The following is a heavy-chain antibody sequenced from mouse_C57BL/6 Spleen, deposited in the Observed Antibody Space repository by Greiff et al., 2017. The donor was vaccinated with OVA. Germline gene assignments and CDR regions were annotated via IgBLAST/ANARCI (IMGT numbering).Heavy chain of an antibody. CDR3: TRDPTTVVAARAMDY. Sequence: EVQRVESGEGLVKPGGSLKLSCAASGFTFSSYAMSWVRQTPEKRLEWVAYISSGGDYIYYADTVKGRFTISRDNARNTLYLQMSSLKSEDTAMYYCTRDPTTVVAARAMDYWGQGTSVTVSS. CDR1: GFTFSSYA. V-gene: IGHV5-9-1*02. CDR2: ISSGGDYI. D-gene: IGHD1-1*01. J-gene: IGHJ4*01.